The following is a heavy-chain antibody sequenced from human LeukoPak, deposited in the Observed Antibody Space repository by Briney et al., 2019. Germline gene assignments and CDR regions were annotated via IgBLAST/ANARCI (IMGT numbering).Heavy chain of an antibody. J-gene: IGHJ4*02. CDR3: ARATRNTIMANYYFDY. CDR1: GESFSGYY. CDR2: MDYSGNS. D-gene: IGHD5-24*01. Sequence: SETLSLTCAVYGESFSGYYWSWIRQPPGKGLEWIGEMDYSGNSNYNPSLESRATISVDASKNQFSLKLNSVTAADTAVYYCARATRNTIMANYYFDYWGRGTLVTVSS. V-gene: IGHV4-34*01.